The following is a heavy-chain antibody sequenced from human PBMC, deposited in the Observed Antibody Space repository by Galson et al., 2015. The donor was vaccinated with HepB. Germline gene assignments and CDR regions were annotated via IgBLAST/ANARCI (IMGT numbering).Heavy chain of an antibody. CDR3: ARDGYYYGSGSRVTPMPHY. CDR1: GFTFSSYG. Sequence: SLRLSCAASGFTFSSYGMHWVRQAPGKGLEWVAVIWYDGSNKYYADSVKGRFTISRDNSKNTLYLQMNSLRAEDTAVYYCARDGYYYGSGSRVTPMPHYWGQGTLVTVSS. J-gene: IGHJ4*02. V-gene: IGHV3-33*01. D-gene: IGHD3-10*01. CDR2: IWYDGSNK.